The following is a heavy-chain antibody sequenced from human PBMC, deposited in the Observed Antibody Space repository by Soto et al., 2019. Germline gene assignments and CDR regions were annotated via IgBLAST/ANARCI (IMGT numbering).Heavy chain of an antibody. Sequence: EVQVVESGGGLVQPGRSLRLSCVGSGFTFDDSAMHWVRQVPGKGLEWVSGINWNSDAIGYADSVKGRFIISRDNAKKCLYLQTNSIRTEDTALYYCAVFRTSPYYYYYMDVWGKGTTVTVSS. CDR2: INWNSDAI. CDR3: AVFRTSPYYYYYMDV. CDR1: GFTFDDSA. J-gene: IGHJ6*03. V-gene: IGHV3-9*01.